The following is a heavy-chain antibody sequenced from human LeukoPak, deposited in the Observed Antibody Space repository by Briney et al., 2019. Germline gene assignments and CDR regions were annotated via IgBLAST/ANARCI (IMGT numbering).Heavy chain of an antibody. CDR1: GGFISSSSYY. V-gene: IGHV4-39*07. D-gene: IGHD3-10*01. J-gene: IGHJ4*02. Sequence: SETLSLTCTVSGGFISSSSYYWGWIRQPPGKGLEWIGSIYYSGRTYYNPSLKSRVTISVDTSKNQFSLKLSSVTAADTAVYYCARWRRVTMVRGVITSPDYWGQGTLVTVSS. CDR2: IYYSGRT. CDR3: ARWRRVTMVRGVITSPDY.